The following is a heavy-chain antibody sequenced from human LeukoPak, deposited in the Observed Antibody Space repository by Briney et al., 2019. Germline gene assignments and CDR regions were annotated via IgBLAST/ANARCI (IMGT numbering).Heavy chain of an antibody. D-gene: IGHD2-2*01. CDR2: INHSGGT. V-gene: IGHV4-34*01. CDR1: GGSFSGYY. Sequence: PSETLSLTCAVYGGSFSGYYWSWIRQPPGKGLEWIGEINHSGGTNYNPSLKSRVTISVDTSKNQFSLKLSSVTAADTAVYYCARGTGVVPAASLDYWGQGTLVTVSS. J-gene: IGHJ4*02. CDR3: ARGTGVVPAASLDY.